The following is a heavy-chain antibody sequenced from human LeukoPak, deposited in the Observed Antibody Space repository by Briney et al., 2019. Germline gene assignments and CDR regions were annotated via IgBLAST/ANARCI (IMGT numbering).Heavy chain of an antibody. Sequence: ASVKVSCKASGYTFTSYGISWVRQAPGQGLEWMGWISAYNGNTNYAQKLQGRVTMTTDTSTSTAYMELRSLRSDDTAVYYCTRAGVSVTTVTYYYYMDVWGDGTTVTVSS. V-gene: IGHV1-18*01. CDR1: GYTFTSYG. CDR2: ISAYNGNT. J-gene: IGHJ6*03. CDR3: TRAGVSVTTVTYYYYMDV. D-gene: IGHD4-17*01.